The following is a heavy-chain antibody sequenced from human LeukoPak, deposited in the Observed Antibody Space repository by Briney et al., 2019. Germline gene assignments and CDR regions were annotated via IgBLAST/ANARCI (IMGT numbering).Heavy chain of an antibody. CDR3: AREPTAAGYVDY. J-gene: IGHJ4*02. V-gene: IGHV3-23*01. CDR1: GFTFSTYA. CDR2: ISGSGTRT. Sequence: GGSLRLSCAASGFTFSTYAMSWVRQGPGKGQEWVSAISGSGTRTYYADSVKGRFTVSRDNSKNTLYLQMNSLRAEDTAIYYCAREPTAAGYVDYWGQGTLATVSS. D-gene: IGHD3-16*01.